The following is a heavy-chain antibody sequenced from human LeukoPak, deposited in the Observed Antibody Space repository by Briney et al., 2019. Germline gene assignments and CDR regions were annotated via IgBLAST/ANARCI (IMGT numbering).Heavy chain of an antibody. CDR2: INAGNGNT. J-gene: IGHJ4*02. CDR3: ARAPGPCSSTSCPGLFDY. D-gene: IGHD2-2*01. Sequence: ASVKVSCKASGYTFTSYAMHWVRQAPGQRLEWMGWINAGNGNTKYSQKFQGRVTITRDTSASTAYMELSSLRSEDTAVYYCARAPGPCSSTSCPGLFDYWGQGTLVTVSS. V-gene: IGHV1-3*01. CDR1: GYTFTSYA.